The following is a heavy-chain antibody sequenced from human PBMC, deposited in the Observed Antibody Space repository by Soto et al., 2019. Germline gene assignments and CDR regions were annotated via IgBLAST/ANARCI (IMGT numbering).Heavy chain of an antibody. V-gene: IGHV1-69*06. Sequence: SVKVSCKASGGTFSSYAISWVRQAPGQGLEWMGGIIPIFGTANYAQKFQGRVTITADKSTSTAYMELSSLRSEDTAVYYCARRPHHYDSSGYYDSWGQGTLVTVSS. D-gene: IGHD3-22*01. CDR2: IIPIFGTA. CDR1: GGTFSSYA. J-gene: IGHJ5*01. CDR3: ARRPHHYDSSGYYDS.